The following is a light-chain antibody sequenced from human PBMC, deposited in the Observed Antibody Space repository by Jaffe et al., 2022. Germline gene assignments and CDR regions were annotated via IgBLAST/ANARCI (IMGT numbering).Light chain of an antibody. CDR1: SSDVGTYDY. CDR2: EVN. J-gene: IGLJ1*01. CDR3: TSYAGSSYV. Sequence: QSALTQPPSASGSPGQSVTISCTGTSSDVGTYDYVSWYQQHPGKAPKLMIYEVNKRPSGVPDRFSGSKSGNTASLTVSGLQAEDEADYYCTSYAGSSYVFGSGTKVTVL. V-gene: IGLV2-8*01.